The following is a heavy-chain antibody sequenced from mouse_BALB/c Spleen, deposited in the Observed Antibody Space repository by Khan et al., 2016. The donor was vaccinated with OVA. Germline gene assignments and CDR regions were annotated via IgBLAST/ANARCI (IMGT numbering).Heavy chain of an antibody. CDR3: TRHGSSYDAMDY. Sequence: QVQLKQSGAELVRPGASVKLSCKASGYTFTNYFINWVKQRPGQGLEWIGNIYPSDGYTTYNQKFKDTATLTVDKSSSTAYMHLSGPTSDDSAVFYCTRHGSSYDAMDYWGQGTSVTVSS. CDR1: GYTFTNYF. CDR2: IYPSDGYT. V-gene: IGHV1-69*02. J-gene: IGHJ4*01. D-gene: IGHD1-1*01.